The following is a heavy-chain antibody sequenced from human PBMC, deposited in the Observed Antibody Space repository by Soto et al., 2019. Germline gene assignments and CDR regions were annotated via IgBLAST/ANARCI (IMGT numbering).Heavy chain of an antibody. D-gene: IGHD6-6*01. CDR3: ARGSYSSSSFYYFGY. CDR2: MNPNSGNT. Sequence: ASVKVSCKASGYTFTSYDINWVRQATGQGLEWMGWMNPNSGNTGYAQKFQGRVTMTRNTSTSTAYMELSSLRSEDTAVYYCARGSYSSSSFYYFGYWGQGTLVTVSS. J-gene: IGHJ4*02. V-gene: IGHV1-8*01. CDR1: GYTFTSYD.